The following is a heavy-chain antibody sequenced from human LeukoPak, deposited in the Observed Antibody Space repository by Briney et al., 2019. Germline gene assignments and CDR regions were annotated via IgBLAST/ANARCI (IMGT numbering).Heavy chain of an antibody. CDR1: GYTLTELS. J-gene: IGHJ4*02. CDR2: FHPEDGKT. D-gene: IGHD3-3*01. Sequence: ASVKVSCKVSGYTLTELSMHWVRQAPGKGLEWMGGFHPEDGKTIYAQKFQGRVTITADESTSTAYMELSGLRSEDTAMYYCGRWAGSSTRDGFWSGPFNFWGQGTLVSVSS. CDR3: GRWAGSSTRDGFWSGPFNF. V-gene: IGHV1-24*01.